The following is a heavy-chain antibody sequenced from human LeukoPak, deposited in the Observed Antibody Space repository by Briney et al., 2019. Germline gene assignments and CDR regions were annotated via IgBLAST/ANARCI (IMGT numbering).Heavy chain of an antibody. V-gene: IGHV1-2*06. D-gene: IGHD5-18*01. CDR1: GYTFTGYY. Sequence: ASVKVSCKASGYTFTGYYMHWVRQAPGQGLEWMGRINPNSGGTNYAQKFQGRVTMTRDTSISTAYMELSRLRSDDTAVCYCARGFEYSYGYVDYWGQGTLVTVSS. CDR3: ARGFEYSYGYVDY. J-gene: IGHJ4*02. CDR2: INPNSGGT.